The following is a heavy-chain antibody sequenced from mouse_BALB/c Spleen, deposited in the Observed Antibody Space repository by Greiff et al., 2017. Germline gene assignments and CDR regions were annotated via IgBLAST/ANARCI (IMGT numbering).Heavy chain of an antibody. V-gene: IGHV2-9*02. J-gene: IGHJ3*01. CDR3: ARDGDYYGSSWFAY. CDR1: GFSFTSYG. Sequence: QVQLKESGPGLVAPSQTLSITCTASGFSFTSYGVPWVRQPPGKGLEWLGVIWAGGSTNYNSALMSRLSISKDNSKSKVFLQMNSLQTDDTAMYYCARDGDYYGSSWFAYWGQGTLVTVSA. CDR2: IWAGGST. D-gene: IGHD1-1*01.